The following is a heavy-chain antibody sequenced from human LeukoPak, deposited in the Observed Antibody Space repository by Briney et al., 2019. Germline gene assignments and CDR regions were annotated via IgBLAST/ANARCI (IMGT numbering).Heavy chain of an antibody. CDR1: GFTFSSYG. V-gene: IGHV3-30*18. D-gene: IGHD2-2*01. CDR3: VKDLASDIVVVPAAPEFDP. Sequence: GGSLRLSCAASGFTFSSYGMHWVRQAPGKGLEWVAVISYDGSNKYYADSVKGRFTISRDNSKNTLYLQMNSLRAEDTAVYYCVKDLASDIVVVPAAPEFDPWGQGTLVTVSS. CDR2: ISYDGSNK. J-gene: IGHJ5*02.